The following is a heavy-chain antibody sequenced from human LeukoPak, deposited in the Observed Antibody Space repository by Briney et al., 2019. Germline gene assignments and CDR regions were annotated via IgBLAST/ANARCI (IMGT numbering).Heavy chain of an antibody. CDR2: IIPIFGTA. Sequence: SVKVSCKASGGTFSSYAISWVRQAPGQGLEWMGGIIPIFGTANYAQKFQGRVTITTDESTSTAYMELSSLRSEDTAVYYCARGPAATFYYYYMDVWGKGTTVTVSS. D-gene: IGHD2-2*01. J-gene: IGHJ6*03. CDR1: GGTFSSYA. CDR3: ARGPAATFYYYYMDV. V-gene: IGHV1-69*05.